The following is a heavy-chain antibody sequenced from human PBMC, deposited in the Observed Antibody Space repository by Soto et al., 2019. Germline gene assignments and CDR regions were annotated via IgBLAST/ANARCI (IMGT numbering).Heavy chain of an antibody. D-gene: IGHD3-10*01. Sequence: QVQLQQWGAGLLKPSETLSLTCAFYGGSFSGYQWTWIRQTPGKGLEWIGEINDSGNINYNPSLKSRGSILVDTAKKQISLKLSSVTAADTAVYYCARGLILWFGELSRRGGYYYYMDVWGKGTSVTVSS. CDR2: INDSGNI. J-gene: IGHJ6*03. V-gene: IGHV4-34*01. CDR3: ARGLILWFGELSRRGGYYYYMDV. CDR1: GGSFSGYQ.